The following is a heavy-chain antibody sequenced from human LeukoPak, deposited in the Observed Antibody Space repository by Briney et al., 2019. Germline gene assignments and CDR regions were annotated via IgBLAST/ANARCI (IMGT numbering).Heavy chain of an antibody. Sequence: GGSLRLSCAASGFTFTNAWMTWVRQAPGGGLEWVGRIKSNADGGTTDYTAPVKGRFTISRDDSTNTLYLQMNSLKTEDTAVYYCTTASGSYFDYWGQGTLVTVSS. CDR2: IKSNADGGTT. CDR1: GFTFTNAW. V-gene: IGHV3-15*01. J-gene: IGHJ4*02. D-gene: IGHD1-26*01. CDR3: TTASGSYFDY.